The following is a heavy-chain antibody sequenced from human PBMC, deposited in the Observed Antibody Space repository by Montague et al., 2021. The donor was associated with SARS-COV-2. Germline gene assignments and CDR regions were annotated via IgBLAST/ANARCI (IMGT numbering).Heavy chain of an antibody. CDR3: ARGFDY. V-gene: IGHV4-34*01. CDR2: VNQSGTT. CDR1: GGSFSNYY. Sequence: SETLSLTCAISGGSFSNYYWSWIRQPPGKGLEWIGEVNQSGTTIYNPSVKSRVTISVDTSKNQFSLKLSSVTAADTAVYYCARGFDYWGQGTLVTVSS. J-gene: IGHJ4*02.